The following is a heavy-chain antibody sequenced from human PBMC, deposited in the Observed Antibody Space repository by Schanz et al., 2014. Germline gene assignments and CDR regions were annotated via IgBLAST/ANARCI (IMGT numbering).Heavy chain of an antibody. CDR1: GFSFSDYY. CDR3: ARYHTTESYYSAGPPIDY. V-gene: IGHV3-11*06. Sequence: QVHLLESGGGLVEPGGSLRLSCAASGFSFSDYYMSWIRQAPGKGLEWISFINTGSNYINYADSVKGRFTISRDNTKNVLFLQMNSLRAEDTAVYYCARYHTTESYYSAGPPIDYWGQGTLLTASS. D-gene: IGHD1-26*01. CDR2: INTGSNYI. J-gene: IGHJ4*02.